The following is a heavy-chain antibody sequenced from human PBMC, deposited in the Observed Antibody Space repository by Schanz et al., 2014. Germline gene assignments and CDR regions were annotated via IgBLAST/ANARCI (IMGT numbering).Heavy chain of an antibody. CDR3: ARDHTTESYYSAGPPIDY. CDR2: VSSSSSYT. Sequence: QMQLVESGGGLVKPGGSLRLSCTASGFTFSDYYMSWIRQAPGKGLEWVSYVSSSSSYTHYADSVKGRFTISRDNSKNTLFLQMNSLRAEDTAVYYCARDHTTESYYSAGPPIDYWGQGTLLTVSS. J-gene: IGHJ4*02. V-gene: IGHV3-11*06. D-gene: IGHD1-26*01. CDR1: GFTFSDYY.